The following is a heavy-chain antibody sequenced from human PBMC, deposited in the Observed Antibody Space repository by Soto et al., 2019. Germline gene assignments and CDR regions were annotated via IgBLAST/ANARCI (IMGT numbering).Heavy chain of an antibody. V-gene: IGHV3-11*06. CDR1: GFTFSDYY. D-gene: IGHD6-13*01. Sequence: QVQLVESGGGLVKPGGSLRLSCAASGFTFSDYYMSWIRQAPGKGLEWVSYISSSSSYTNYADSVKGRFTISRDNAKNSLYLQMNSLRAEDTAVYYCARWGDSSSWWLGFDYWGQGTLVTVSS. CDR2: ISSSSSYT. J-gene: IGHJ4*02. CDR3: ARWGDSSSWWLGFDY.